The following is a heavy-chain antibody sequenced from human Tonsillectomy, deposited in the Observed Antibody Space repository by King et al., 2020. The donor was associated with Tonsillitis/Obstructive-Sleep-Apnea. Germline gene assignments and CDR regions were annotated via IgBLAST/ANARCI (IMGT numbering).Heavy chain of an antibody. Sequence: DVQLVESGGGLVQPGGSLRLSCAASGFTVSSNYMSWVRQAPGKGLEWVSVIYSGVSTFYADSVKGRFTISRDSSKNTLYLQMNSLRTEDTAVYYCARGGNEAIDYWGQGTLVTVSS. D-gene: IGHD3-16*01. CDR1: GFTVSSNY. V-gene: IGHV3-66*01. CDR3: ARGGNEAIDY. J-gene: IGHJ4*02. CDR2: IYSGVST.